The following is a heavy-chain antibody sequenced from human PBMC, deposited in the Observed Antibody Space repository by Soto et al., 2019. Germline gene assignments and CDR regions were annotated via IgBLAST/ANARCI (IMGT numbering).Heavy chain of an antibody. CDR3: VRDGDVNTGFGKDY. Sequence: GSLRLSCAASGFTFKNYWMNWVRQAPGKGLEWLANIKQDGSETNYVDSVKGRFTISRDNTKNSLYLQMTRLRAEDTAIYYCVRDGDVNTGFGKDYWGQGTLVTVSS. CDR2: IKQDGSET. CDR1: GFTFKNYW. V-gene: IGHV3-7*01. J-gene: IGHJ4*02. D-gene: IGHD3-16*01.